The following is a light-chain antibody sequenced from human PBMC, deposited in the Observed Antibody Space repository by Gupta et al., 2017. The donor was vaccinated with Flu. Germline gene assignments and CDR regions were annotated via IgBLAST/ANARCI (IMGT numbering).Light chain of an antibody. V-gene: IGKV1-39*01. Sequence: LSASLGDRVTITCRSSQSISSYLNWYQQKPGKAPKLLIYAASSLQSGVPSRFSGSGSGTDFTLTISSLQPEDFATYYCQQSYSTPRTFGQGTKVEIK. CDR1: QSISSY. CDR2: AAS. J-gene: IGKJ1*01. CDR3: QQSYSTPRT.